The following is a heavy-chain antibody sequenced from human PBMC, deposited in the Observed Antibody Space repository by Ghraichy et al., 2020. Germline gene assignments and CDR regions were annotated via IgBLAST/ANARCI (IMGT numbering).Heavy chain of an antibody. V-gene: IGHV3-53*01. J-gene: IGHJ6*02. Sequence: GESLNISCAASGFTVSSNYMSWVRQAPGKGLEWVSVIDSGGSTYYADSVKGRFTISRDNSKNTLYLQMNSLRAEDTAVYYCAREGYCSSTSCYAPYYYYGMDVWGQGTTVTVSS. CDR1: GFTVSSNY. CDR2: IDSGGST. D-gene: IGHD2-2*01. CDR3: AREGYCSSTSCYAPYYYYGMDV.